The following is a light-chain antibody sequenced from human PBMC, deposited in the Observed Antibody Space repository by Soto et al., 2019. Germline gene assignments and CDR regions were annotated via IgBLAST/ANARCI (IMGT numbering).Light chain of an antibody. CDR3: QWYNNWPGLI. Sequence: EIVMTQSPATLSVSPGERATLSCRASQSVSSNLAWYQQKPGQAPRLLIYGASTRATGIPARFSGSWSGTEFTLTISGLQSEDFAVYYCQWYNNWPGLIFGGGTKVEIK. J-gene: IGKJ4*01. CDR1: QSVSSN. V-gene: IGKV3-15*01. CDR2: GAS.